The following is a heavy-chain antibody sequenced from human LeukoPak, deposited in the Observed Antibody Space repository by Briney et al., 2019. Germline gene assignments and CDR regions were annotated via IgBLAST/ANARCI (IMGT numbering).Heavy chain of an antibody. Sequence: GGSLRLSCAASGFTFSIYAMSWVRQAPGKGLEWVSSISGSGGGTYYTDSVQGRFTMSRDNSKNTLSLQMNSLRAEDTALYYCAKDKLGAGGQSDYWGQGTLATVSS. J-gene: IGHJ4*02. CDR3: AKDKLGAGGQSDY. D-gene: IGHD6-13*01. V-gene: IGHV3-23*01. CDR1: GFTFSIYA. CDR2: ISGSGGGT.